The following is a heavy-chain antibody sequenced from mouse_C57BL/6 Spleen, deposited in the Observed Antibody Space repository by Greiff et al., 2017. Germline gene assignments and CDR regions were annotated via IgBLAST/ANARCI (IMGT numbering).Heavy chain of an antibody. V-gene: IGHV1-74*01. Sequence: QVQLQQPGAELVKPGASVKVSCKASGYTFTSYWMHWVKQRPGQGLEWIGRIHPSDSDTNYNQKFKGKATLTVDKSSSTAYMQRSSLTSEDSAVYYCASITTVVPYAMDYWGQGTSVTVSS. D-gene: IGHD1-1*01. CDR3: ASITTVVPYAMDY. CDR2: IHPSDSDT. CDR1: GYTFTSYW. J-gene: IGHJ4*01.